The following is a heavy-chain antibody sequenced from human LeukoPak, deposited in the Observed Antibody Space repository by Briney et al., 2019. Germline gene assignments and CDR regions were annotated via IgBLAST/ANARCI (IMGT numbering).Heavy chain of an antibody. CDR3: ARDREHSSRWYYFDY. CDR1: GGSISSYY. D-gene: IGHD6-13*01. CDR2: VYTSGST. Sequence: SETLSLTCTVSGGSISSYYWSWIRQPAGKGLEWIGRVYTSGSTNYNPSLKSRVTMSVDTSKNRFSLKLSSVTAADTAVYYCARDREHSSRWYYFDYWGQGTLVTVSS. J-gene: IGHJ4*02. V-gene: IGHV4-4*07.